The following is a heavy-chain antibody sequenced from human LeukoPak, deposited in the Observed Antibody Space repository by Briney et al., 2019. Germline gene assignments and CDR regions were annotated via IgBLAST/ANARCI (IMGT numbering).Heavy chain of an antibody. V-gene: IGHV4-61*01. CDR1: GASVRSDSYY. CDR2: AYYSGST. Sequence: PSETLSLTCTVSGASVRSDSYYWSWIRQPPGKGLEWIGYAYYSGSTYYNPSLESRVSMSVDTSKNQFSLKLTSVTAADTAVYYCARHGTSGTNLNWFDPWGQGTLVTVSS. D-gene: IGHD1-1*01. J-gene: IGHJ5*02. CDR3: ARHGTSGTNLNWFDP.